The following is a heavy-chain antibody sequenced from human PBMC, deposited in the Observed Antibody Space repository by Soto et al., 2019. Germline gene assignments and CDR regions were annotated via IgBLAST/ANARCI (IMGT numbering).Heavy chain of an antibody. CDR3: AKLPGSGSYYDDDY. D-gene: IGHD3-10*01. J-gene: IGHJ4*02. CDR1: GGPSNNYG. CDR2: IVPVFGTA. Sequence: ASVKVSCKALGGPSNNYGDSWVRQAPGQGLEGMGGIVPVFGTANYAPKFHGRLRITADDSTRTVNLELRSLTSDDTAVYYCAKLPGSGSYYDDDYWGQGTLVTVSS. V-gene: IGHV1-69*13.